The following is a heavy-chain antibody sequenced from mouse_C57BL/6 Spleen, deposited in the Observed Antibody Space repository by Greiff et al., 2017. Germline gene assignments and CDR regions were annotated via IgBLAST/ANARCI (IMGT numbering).Heavy chain of an antibody. CDR1: GYTFTSYW. D-gene: IGHD1-1*01. CDR2: IDPNSGGT. J-gene: IGHJ4*01. V-gene: IGHV1-72*01. Sequence: VQLQQPGAELVKPGASVKLSCKASGYTFTSYWMHWVKQRPGRGLEWIGRIDPNSGGTKYNEKFKSKATLTVDKPSSTAYMQRSSLTSEDSAVYYCAKHGSSHYYAMDYWGQGTSVTVAS. CDR3: AKHGSSHYYAMDY.